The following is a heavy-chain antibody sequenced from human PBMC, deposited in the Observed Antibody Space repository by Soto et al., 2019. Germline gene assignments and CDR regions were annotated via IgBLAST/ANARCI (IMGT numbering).Heavy chain of an antibody. J-gene: IGHJ3*02. Sequence: QVQLQESGPGLVKPSETLSLTCTVSGGSISSYYWSWIRQPPGKGLEWIGYIYYSGSTNYNPSLKSRVTIPIDTSKNQFSLKMSYVAAADTAVYYCARRYSSAFDIWGQGTMVTVSS. CDR3: ARRYSSAFDI. CDR1: GGSISSYY. V-gene: IGHV4-59*08. D-gene: IGHD6-13*01. CDR2: IYYSGST.